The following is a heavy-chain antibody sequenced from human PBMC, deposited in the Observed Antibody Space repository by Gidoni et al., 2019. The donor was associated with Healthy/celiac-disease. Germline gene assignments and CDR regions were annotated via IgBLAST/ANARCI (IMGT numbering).Heavy chain of an antibody. Sequence: QVQLQESGPGLVKPSGTLSLTCAVSGGSLSSRNWWSWVRQPPGKGLEWIGEIYHSGSTNYNPSLKSRVTISVDKSKNQFSLKLSSVTAADTAVYYCARDLYYYGSGGVVRFDPWGQGTLVTVSS. D-gene: IGHD3-10*01. CDR3: ARDLYYYGSGGVVRFDP. V-gene: IGHV4-4*02. CDR1: GGSLSSRNW. J-gene: IGHJ5*02. CDR2: IYHSGST.